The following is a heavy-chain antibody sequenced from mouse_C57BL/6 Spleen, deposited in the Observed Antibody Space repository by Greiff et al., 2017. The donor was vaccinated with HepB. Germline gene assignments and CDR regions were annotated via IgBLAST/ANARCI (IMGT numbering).Heavy chain of an antibody. J-gene: IGHJ2*01. D-gene: IGHD2-3*01. CDR3: ARVYDGYYPDY. CDR2: ISGGGGNT. V-gene: IGHV5-9*01. Sequence: EVQVVESGGGLVKPGGSLKLSCAASGFTFSSYTMSWVRQTPEKRLEWVATISGGGGNTYYPDSVKGRFTISRDNAKNTLYLQMSSLRSEDTALYYCARVYDGYYPDYWGQGTTLTVSS. CDR1: GFTFSSYT.